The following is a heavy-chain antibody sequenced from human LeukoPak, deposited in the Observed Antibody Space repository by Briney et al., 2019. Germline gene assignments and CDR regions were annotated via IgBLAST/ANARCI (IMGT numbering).Heavy chain of an antibody. CDR1: GGSISNGGYY. V-gene: IGHV4-31*03. Sequence: PSETLSLTCTVSGGSISNGGYYWSWIRQHPGKGLEWIGSIYYSGRTYYNPSLKSRVTTSIDTSKNQFSLKLSSVTAADTAVYYCARVGTPGYSGYDHWGQGTLVTVSS. D-gene: IGHD5-12*01. J-gene: IGHJ4*02. CDR2: IYYSGRT. CDR3: ARVGTPGYSGYDH.